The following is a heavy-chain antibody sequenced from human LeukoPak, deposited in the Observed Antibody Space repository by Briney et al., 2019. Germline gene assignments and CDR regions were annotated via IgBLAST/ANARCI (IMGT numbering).Heavy chain of an antibody. CDR1: GGSITASY. V-gene: IGHV4-59*03. CDR2: ISYTGST. Sequence: PSETLSLTCTSSGGSITASYWNWIRQPPGKGLEWIGHISYTGSTIYNPSLKGRVTISIDTSNSQFSLKLSSATAAGTAVYYCAWGPNRDYFDYWGQGTLVTVSS. J-gene: IGHJ4*02. CDR3: AWGPNRDYFDY. D-gene: IGHD3-16*01.